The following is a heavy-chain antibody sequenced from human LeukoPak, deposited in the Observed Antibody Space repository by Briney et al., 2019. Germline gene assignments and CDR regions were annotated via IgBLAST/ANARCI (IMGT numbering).Heavy chain of an antibody. V-gene: IGHV3-23*01. CDR1: GFTFSSYA. J-gene: IGHJ6*02. Sequence: GGSLRLSCAASGFTFSSYAMSWVRQAPGKGLEWVSAISGSGGSTYYADSVKGRFTISRDNSKNTLYLQMNSLRAEDTAVYYCAKRGSCYGDYYYGMDVWGQGTTVTVSS. CDR3: AKRGSCYGDYYYGMDV. D-gene: IGHD4-17*01. CDR2: ISGSGGST.